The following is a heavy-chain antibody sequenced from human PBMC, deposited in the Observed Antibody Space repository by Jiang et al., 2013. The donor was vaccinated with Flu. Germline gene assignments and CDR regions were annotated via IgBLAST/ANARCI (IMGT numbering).Heavy chain of an antibody. J-gene: IGHJ4*02. V-gene: IGHV4-34*01. CDR1: GGSFSGYY. D-gene: IGHD7-27*01. Sequence: LLKPSETLSLTCAVYGGSFSGYYWSWIRQPPGKGLEWIGEINHSGSTNYNPSLKSRVTISVDTSKNQFSLKLSSVTAADTAVYYCAREWGLGSRISPNDYWGQGTLVTVSS. CDR3: AREWGLGSRISPNDY. CDR2: INHSGST.